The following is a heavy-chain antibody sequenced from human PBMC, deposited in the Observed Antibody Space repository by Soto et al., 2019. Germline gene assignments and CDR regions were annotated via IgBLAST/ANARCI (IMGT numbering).Heavy chain of an antibody. V-gene: IGHV4-59*02. CDR1: GGSVSNYY. D-gene: IGHD3-10*01. Sequence: SETLSLTCTVSGGSVSNYYWSCIRKPPGKGLEWIGCIPDSGSSNYNPSLKSRVTISVDTCKNQVSLQSNSVISAGTAVYYCARGGASSKWLDPWGQATLVTVS. CDR3: ARGGASSKWLDP. J-gene: IGHJ5*02. CDR2: IPDSGSS.